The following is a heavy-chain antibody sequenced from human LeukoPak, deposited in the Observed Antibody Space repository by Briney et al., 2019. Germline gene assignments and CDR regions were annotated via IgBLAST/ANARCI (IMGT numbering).Heavy chain of an antibody. V-gene: IGHV3-53*01. Sequence: GASLRLSCAASGFTVSSNYMSWVRQAPGKGLEWVSVIYSGGSTYYADSVKGRFTISRDNSKNTLYLQMNSLRAEDTAVYYCARERIVGATRGPDYWGQGTLVTVSS. CDR3: ARERIVGATRGPDY. J-gene: IGHJ4*02. D-gene: IGHD1-26*01. CDR2: IYSGGST. CDR1: GFTVSSNY.